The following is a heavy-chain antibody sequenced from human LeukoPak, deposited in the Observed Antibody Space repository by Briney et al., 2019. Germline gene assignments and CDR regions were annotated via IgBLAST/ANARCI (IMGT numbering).Heavy chain of an antibody. J-gene: IGHJ5*02. CDR2: IIPILGIA. Sequence: ASVKVSCKASGGTFSGYAISWVRQAPGQGLEWMGRIIPILGIANYAQKFQGRVTITADKSTSTAYMELSSLRSENTAVYYCASPPYQLAAAGAWGQGTLVTVSS. CDR1: GGTFSGYA. CDR3: ASPPYQLAAAGA. D-gene: IGHD6-13*01. V-gene: IGHV1-69*04.